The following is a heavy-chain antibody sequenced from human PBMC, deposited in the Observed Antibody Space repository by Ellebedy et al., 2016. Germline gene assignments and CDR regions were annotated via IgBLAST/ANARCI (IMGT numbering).Heavy chain of an antibody. CDR3: ARGRRELRLRGAFDI. V-gene: IGHV4-34*01. D-gene: IGHD1-26*01. J-gene: IGHJ3*02. Sequence: SETLSLXCAVYGGSFSGYYWSWIRQPPGKGLEWIGEINHSGSTNYNPSLKSRVTISVDTSKNQFSLKLSSVTAADTAVYYCARGRRELRLRGAFDIWGQGTMVTVSS. CDR2: INHSGST. CDR1: GGSFSGYY.